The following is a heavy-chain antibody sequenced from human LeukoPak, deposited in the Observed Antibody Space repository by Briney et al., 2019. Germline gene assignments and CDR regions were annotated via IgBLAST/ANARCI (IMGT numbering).Heavy chain of an antibody. CDR1: GGSFSGYY. CDR3: ARGRKITGYSSGRIVDY. D-gene: IGHD6-19*01. V-gene: IGHV4-34*01. J-gene: IGHJ4*02. Sequence: SETLSLTCAVYGGSFSGYYWSWIRQPPGKGLEWIGEINHSGSTNYNPSLKSRVTISVDTSKNQFSLKLSSVTAADTAVYYCARGRKITGYSSGRIVDYWGQGTLVTVSS. CDR2: INHSGST.